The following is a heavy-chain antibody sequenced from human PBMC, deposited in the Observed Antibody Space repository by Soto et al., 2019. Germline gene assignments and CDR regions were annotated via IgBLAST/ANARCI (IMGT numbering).Heavy chain of an antibody. Sequence: PSETLSLTCTVSGGSISSGGYYWIWIRHHPGKGLEWIGYIYYSGSTYYNPSLKSRVTISVDTSKNQFSLKLSSVTAADTAVYYCARGSLLRFLEWSFDYWGQGTLVTVSS. J-gene: IGHJ4*02. D-gene: IGHD3-3*01. CDR2: IYYSGST. V-gene: IGHV4-31*03. CDR1: GGSISSGGYY. CDR3: ARGSLLRFLEWSFDY.